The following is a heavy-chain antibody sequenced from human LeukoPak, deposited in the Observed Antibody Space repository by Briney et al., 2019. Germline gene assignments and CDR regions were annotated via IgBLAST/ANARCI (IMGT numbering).Heavy chain of an antibody. V-gene: IGHV4-59*01. CDR2: IYYSGST. D-gene: IGHD6-13*01. J-gene: IGHJ4*02. Sequence: SETLFLTCTVSGGSISSYYWSWIRQPPGKGLEWIGYIYYSGSTDYNPSLKSRVTISVDTSKNQFSLKLSSVTAADTAVYYCARGRYSSSWYDHYFDYWGQGTLVTVSS. CDR3: ARGRYSSSWYDHYFDY. CDR1: GGSISSYY.